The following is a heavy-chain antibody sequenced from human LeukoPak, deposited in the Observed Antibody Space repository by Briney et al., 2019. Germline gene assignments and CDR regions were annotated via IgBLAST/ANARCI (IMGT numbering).Heavy chain of an antibody. V-gene: IGHV4-39*01. Sequence: SETLSLTCTVSGGSISSSSYYWGWIRQPPGKGLEWIGSIYYSGSTYYNPSLKSRVTISVDTSKNQFSLKLSSATAADTAVYYCAATQNPTRRHIVVVTAIQLDYWGQGTLVTVSS. CDR2: IYYSGST. CDR3: AATQNPTRRHIVVVTAIQLDY. J-gene: IGHJ4*02. CDR1: GGSISSSSYY. D-gene: IGHD2-21*02.